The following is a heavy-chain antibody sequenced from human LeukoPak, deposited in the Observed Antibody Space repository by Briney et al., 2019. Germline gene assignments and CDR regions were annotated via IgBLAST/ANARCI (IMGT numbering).Heavy chain of an antibody. CDR2: IKQDGSEK. D-gene: IGHD6-19*01. J-gene: IGHJ6*03. CDR3: ARDRYSSGWSYYMDV. CDR1: GFTFSGYW. Sequence: GGSLRLSCAASGFTFSGYWMSWVRQAPGKWLEWVANIKQDGSEKYYVDSVKGRFTISRDNAKNSLYLQMNSLRAEDTAVYYCARDRYSSGWSYYMDVWGKGTTVTVSS. V-gene: IGHV3-7*01.